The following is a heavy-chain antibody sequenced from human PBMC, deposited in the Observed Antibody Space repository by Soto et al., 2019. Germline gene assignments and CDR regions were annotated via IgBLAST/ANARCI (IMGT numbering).Heavy chain of an antibody. CDR1: GFSFSTYG. CDR3: ARGNSYGSYWYCDL. V-gene: IGHV1-18*04. D-gene: IGHD5-18*01. J-gene: IGHJ2*01. CDR2: ITASTGNT. Sequence: QLVQSRAEVKNPGASVRVSCKASGFSFSTYGITWVRQAPGQGLEWMGWITASTGNTHYAQDLQGRVTMTTDTPTSAAYMELWRLRSDETAVYYCARGNSYGSYWYCDLWGRGTLVTVSS.